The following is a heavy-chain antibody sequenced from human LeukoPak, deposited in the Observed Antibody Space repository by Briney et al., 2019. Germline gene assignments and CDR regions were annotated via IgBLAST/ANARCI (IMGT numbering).Heavy chain of an antibody. D-gene: IGHD2-2*01. J-gene: IGHJ3*02. Sequence: PSETLSLTCTVSGLSISSYYWSWIRQPAGKGLEWIGRIYTSGSTNYNPSLKSRVTMSVDTSKNQFSLKLSSVTAADTAVYYCARASGYCSSTSCFLDAFDIWGQGTMVTVSS. CDR2: IYTSGST. V-gene: IGHV4-4*07. CDR3: ARASGYCSSTSCFLDAFDI. CDR1: GLSISSYY.